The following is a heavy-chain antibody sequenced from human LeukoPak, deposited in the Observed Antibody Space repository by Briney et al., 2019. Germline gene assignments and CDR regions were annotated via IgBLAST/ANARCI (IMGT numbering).Heavy chain of an antibody. D-gene: IGHD2-15*01. CDR1: GGSISSGSYY. CDR3: AIGDCSGGSCYSGFDY. V-gene: IGHV4-61*02. J-gene: IGHJ4*02. CDR2: IYTSGST. Sequence: SQTLSLTCTVSGGSISSGSYYWNWIRQPAGKGLEWIGRIYTSGSTNYNPSLKSRVTISVDTSKNQFSLKLSSVTAADTAVYYCAIGDCSGGSCYSGFDYWGQGTLVTVSS.